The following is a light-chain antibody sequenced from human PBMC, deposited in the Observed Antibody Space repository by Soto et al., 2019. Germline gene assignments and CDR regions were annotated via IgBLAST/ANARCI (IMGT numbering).Light chain of an antibody. CDR3: SSYTSSSTRV. J-gene: IGLJ3*02. Sequence: QSALTQPASVSGSPGQSITISCTGTSSDVGGYNYVSWYQQHPGKAPKLMIYEVSNRPSGVSNRFSGSKYGNTASLTISGLQAEDEADYYCSSYTSSSTRVFGGGNKLTVL. CDR2: EVS. V-gene: IGLV2-14*01. CDR1: SSDVGGYNY.